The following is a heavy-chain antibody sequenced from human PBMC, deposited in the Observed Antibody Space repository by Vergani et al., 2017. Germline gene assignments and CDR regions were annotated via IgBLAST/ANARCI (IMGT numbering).Heavy chain of an antibody. V-gene: IGHV4-39*07. J-gene: IGHJ6*02. CDR3: ARNDILTGYYYYGMDV. D-gene: IGHD3-9*01. CDR2: IYHSGNT. Sequence: QLQLQESGPGLVKPSETLSLTCTVSGVSIGSNSYYWGWIRQPPGKGLEWIGSIYHSGNTYYNPSLKSRVTISVDTSKNQFSLKLSSVTAADTAVYYGARNDILTGYYYYGMDVWGQGTTVTVSS. CDR1: GVSIGSNSYY.